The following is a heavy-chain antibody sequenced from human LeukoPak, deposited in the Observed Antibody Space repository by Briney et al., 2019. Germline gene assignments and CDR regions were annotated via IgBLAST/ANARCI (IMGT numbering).Heavy chain of an antibody. CDR3: ATQTVAGTRWFDP. J-gene: IGHJ5*02. CDR2: INHSGST. V-gene: IGHV4-34*01. CDR1: GGSFSGYY. D-gene: IGHD6-19*01. Sequence: SETLSLTCAVYGGSFSGYYWSWIRQPPGKGLEWIGEINHSGSTNYNPSFKSRVTISVDTSKNQFSLKLSSVTAADTAVYYCATQTVAGTRWFDPWGQGTLVTVSS.